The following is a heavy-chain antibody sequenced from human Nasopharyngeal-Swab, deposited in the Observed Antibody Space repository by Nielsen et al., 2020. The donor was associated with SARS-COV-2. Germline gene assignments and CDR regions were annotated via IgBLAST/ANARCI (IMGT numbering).Heavy chain of an antibody. Sequence: WVRQAPGQGLEWMGWISAYNGNTNYAQKLQGRVTMTTDTSTSTAYMELRSLRSDDTAVYYCARGRTTGSGGYYYGMDVWGQGTTVPVSS. V-gene: IGHV1-18*01. CDR3: ARGRTTGSGGYYYGMDV. J-gene: IGHJ6*02. CDR2: ISAYNGNT. D-gene: IGHD1-1*01.